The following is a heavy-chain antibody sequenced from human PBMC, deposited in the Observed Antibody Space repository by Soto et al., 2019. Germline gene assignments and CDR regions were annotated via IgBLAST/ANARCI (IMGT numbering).Heavy chain of an antibody. J-gene: IGHJ3*02. CDR2: ISADGGST. V-gene: IGHV3-23*01. D-gene: IGHD1-20*01. Sequence: PGGSLRLSCAASGFTFTSYVMTWVRQAPGKGLEWVSAISADGGSTYYAESVKGRFTISRDNPKNTLYLQMNTLRADDTAVYYCVKDRMAYNSVWDPFDIWGQGTMVTVSS. CDR1: GFTFTSYV. CDR3: VKDRMAYNSVWDPFDI.